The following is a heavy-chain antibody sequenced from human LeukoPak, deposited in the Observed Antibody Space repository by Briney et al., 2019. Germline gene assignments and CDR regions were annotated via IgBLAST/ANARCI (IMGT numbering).Heavy chain of an antibody. V-gene: IGHV4-30-2*01. J-gene: IGHJ3*02. CDR3: ARLYSNAFDI. D-gene: IGHD2-21*01. CDR1: GGSISSGGYS. Sequence: PSQTLSLTCAVSGGSISSGGYSWRWIRQPPGKGLEWIGYIYHSGSTYYNPSLKSRVTISVDRSKNQFSLKLSSVTAADTAVYYCARLYSNAFDIWGQGTMVTVSS. CDR2: IYHSGST.